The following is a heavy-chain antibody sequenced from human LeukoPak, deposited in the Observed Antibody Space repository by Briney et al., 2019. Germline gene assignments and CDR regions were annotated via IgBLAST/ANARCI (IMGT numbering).Heavy chain of an antibody. CDR2: IWYDGSNQ. CDR1: GFGFXSHG. Sequence: SLRLSCAASGFGFXSHGMHWVRQAPGKGLEWVAVIWYDGSNQYYADSVKGRFTISRDNSKNMVFLQMNSLRDDDTAVYYCARDTTARYLDYWGQGTLVIVSS. CDR3: ARDTTARYLDY. J-gene: IGHJ4*02. D-gene: IGHD1-1*01. V-gene: IGHV3-33*01.